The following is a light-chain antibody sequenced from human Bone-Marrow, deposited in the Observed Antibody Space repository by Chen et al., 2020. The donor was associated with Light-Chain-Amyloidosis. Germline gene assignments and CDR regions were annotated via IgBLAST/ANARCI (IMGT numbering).Light chain of an antibody. Sequence: DIRMTQSPSTLSVSVGDRVTITCRASQNIGDGLAWFQQKPGKAPKLLISKGSNLESGVPSRFTGSGSGTEFTLTINSLQPDDFATYFCQQYRSFTFTFGQGTKL. CDR1: QNIGDG. J-gene: IGKJ2*01. V-gene: IGKV1-5*03. CDR3: QQYRSFTFT. CDR2: KGS.